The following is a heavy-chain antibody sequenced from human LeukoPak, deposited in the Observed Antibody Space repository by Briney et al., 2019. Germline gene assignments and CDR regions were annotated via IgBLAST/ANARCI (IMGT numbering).Heavy chain of an antibody. D-gene: IGHD3-10*01. Sequence: SGPTLVNPTQTLTLTCTFSGFSLSTSGVGVGWIRQPPGKALEWLALIYWDDDKRYSPSLKSRLTITKDTSKNQVVLTMTNMDPVDTATYYCAHRLRTYYYSSGSYYNWFDPWGQGTLVTVSS. CDR3: AHRLRTYYYSSGSYYNWFDP. CDR2: IYWDDDK. CDR1: GFSLSTSGVG. J-gene: IGHJ5*02. V-gene: IGHV2-5*02.